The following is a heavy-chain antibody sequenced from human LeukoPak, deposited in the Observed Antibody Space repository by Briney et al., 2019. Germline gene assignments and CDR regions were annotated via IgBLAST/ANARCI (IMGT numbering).Heavy chain of an antibody. CDR3: ARGFGVVTHFDS. J-gene: IGHJ4*02. Sequence: SETLSLTCSVSGSSLSSYYWSWVRQPAGKGLEWIGRIYSTGSTNYSPSLKSRVTVPVDTSKNQFSLKLSSVTAADTAVYYCARGFGVVTHFDSWGQGTLVTVST. CDR2: IYSTGST. CDR1: GSSLSSYY. V-gene: IGHV4-4*07. D-gene: IGHD3-3*01.